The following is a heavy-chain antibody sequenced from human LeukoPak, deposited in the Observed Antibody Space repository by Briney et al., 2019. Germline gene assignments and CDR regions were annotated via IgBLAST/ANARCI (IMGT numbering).Heavy chain of an antibody. V-gene: IGHV3-66*01. CDR2: IYSGGST. J-gene: IGHJ4*02. CDR3: ARTGQHDILTGYPPD. D-gene: IGHD3-9*01. Sequence: GGSLRLSCAASGFTVSSNYMSWVRQAPGKGLKWVSVIYSGGSTYYADSVKGRFTISRDNSKNTLYLQMNSLGAEDTAVYYCARTGQHDILTGYPPDWGQGTLVTVSS. CDR1: GFTVSSNY.